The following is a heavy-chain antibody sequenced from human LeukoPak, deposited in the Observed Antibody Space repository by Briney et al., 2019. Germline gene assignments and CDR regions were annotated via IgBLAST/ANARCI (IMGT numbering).Heavy chain of an antibody. CDR1: GYTFTGYY. D-gene: IGHD1-7*01. J-gene: IGHJ4*02. V-gene: IGHV1-2*02. Sequence: ASVKVSCKASGYTFTGYYMHWVRQAPGQGLEWMGWINPNSGVTNYARKFQGRVTMTRDTSISTAYMELSRLRSDDTAVYYCAREGHWNYYFDYWGQGTLVTVSS. CDR3: AREGHWNYYFDY. CDR2: INPNSGVT.